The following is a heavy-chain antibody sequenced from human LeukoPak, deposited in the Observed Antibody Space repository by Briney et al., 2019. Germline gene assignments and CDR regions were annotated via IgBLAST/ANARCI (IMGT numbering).Heavy chain of an antibody. CDR3: ARSGNGGYVIWDY. V-gene: IGHV7-4-1*02. CDR2: INTNTGNP. CDR1: GYTFTSYA. Sequence: ASVKVSCVASGYTFTSYAMNWGRQAPGQGLEWMGWINTNTGNPTYAQGFTGRFIFSLDTSVSTAYLQISSLKAEDTAVYYCARSGNGGYVIWDYWGQGTLVTVSS. J-gene: IGHJ4*02. D-gene: IGHD5-12*01.